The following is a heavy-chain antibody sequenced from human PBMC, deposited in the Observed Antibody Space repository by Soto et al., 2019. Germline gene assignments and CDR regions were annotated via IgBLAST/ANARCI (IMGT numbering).Heavy chain of an antibody. CDR1: GGSISSYY. V-gene: IGHV4-59*01. J-gene: IGHJ5*02. CDR2: IYYSGST. Sequence: LSLTCTVSGGSISSYYWSWIRQPPGKGLEWIGYIYYSGSTNYNPSLKSRVTISVDTSKNQFSLKLSSVTAADTAVYYCARDLSSSWLNWFDPWGQGALVTVSS. D-gene: IGHD6-13*01. CDR3: ARDLSSSWLNWFDP.